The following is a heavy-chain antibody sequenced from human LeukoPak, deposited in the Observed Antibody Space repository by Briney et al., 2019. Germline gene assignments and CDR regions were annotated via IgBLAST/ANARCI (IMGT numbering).Heavy chain of an antibody. D-gene: IGHD3-22*01. CDR3: ATQTYYYDSSGYYSFDY. CDR1: GYTFTSYD. J-gene: IGHJ4*02. Sequence: ASVKVSCKASGYTFTSYDINWVRQATGQGLEWMGWMNPNSGNTGYAQKFQGRVTITRNTSISTAYMELSSLRSEDTAVYYCATQTYYYDSSGYYSFDYWGQGTLVTVSS. V-gene: IGHV1-8*03. CDR2: MNPNSGNT.